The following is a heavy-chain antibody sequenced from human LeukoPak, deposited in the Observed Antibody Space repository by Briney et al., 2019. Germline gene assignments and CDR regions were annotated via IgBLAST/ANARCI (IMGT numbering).Heavy chain of an antibody. J-gene: IGHJ1*01. Sequence: PGGSLRLSCAASGFTFSNYGMHWVRQAPGKGLEWVAVIWYDGSNKYYADSVKGRFTISRDNSKNTLYLQMNSLRAEDTAVYYCARGGYYDILTGYYSAEYFQHWGQGTLVTVSS. D-gene: IGHD3-9*01. CDR3: ARGGYYDILTGYYSAEYFQH. V-gene: IGHV3-33*08. CDR1: GFTFSNYG. CDR2: IWYDGSNK.